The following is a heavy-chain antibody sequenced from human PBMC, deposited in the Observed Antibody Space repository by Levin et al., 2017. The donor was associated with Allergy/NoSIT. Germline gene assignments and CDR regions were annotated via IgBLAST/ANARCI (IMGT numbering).Heavy chain of an antibody. CDR2: MYYTGST. D-gene: IGHD3-16*02. Sequence: SQTLSLTCTVSDDSISGYYWTWIRQPPGKGLEWIGHMYYTGSTNYNPSLKSRVTISVGSSKNQFSLNLNSVTAADTAVYYCARGLGESSRYTHGYWGQGTLVTVSS. V-gene: IGHV4-59*01. J-gene: IGHJ4*02. CDR3: ARGLGESSRYTHGY. CDR1: DDSISGYY.